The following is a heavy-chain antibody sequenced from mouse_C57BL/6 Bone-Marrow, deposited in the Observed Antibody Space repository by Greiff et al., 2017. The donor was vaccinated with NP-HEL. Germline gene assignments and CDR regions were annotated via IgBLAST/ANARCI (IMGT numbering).Heavy chain of an antibody. J-gene: IGHJ2*01. CDR2: IYPGDGDT. V-gene: IGHV1-82*01. Sequence: VQLQESGPELVKPGASVKISCKASGYAFSSSWMNWVQQRPGQGLEWIGRIYPGDGDTNYNGKFKGKATLTADKSSSTAYMQLSSLTSEDSAVYFCASYYGSEDYWGQGTTLTVSS. D-gene: IGHD1-1*01. CDR3: ASYYGSEDY. CDR1: GYAFSSSW.